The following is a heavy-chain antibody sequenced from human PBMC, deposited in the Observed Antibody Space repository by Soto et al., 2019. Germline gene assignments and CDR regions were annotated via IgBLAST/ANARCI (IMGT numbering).Heavy chain of an antibody. J-gene: IGHJ3*02. CDR3: ARGGGIAAAVAGGDAFDI. CDR2: INAGNGNT. CDR1: GYTFTSYA. D-gene: IGHD6-13*01. V-gene: IGHV1-3*01. Sequence: ASVKVSCKASGYTFTSYAMHWVRQAPGQRLEWMGWINAGNGNTKYSQKFQGRVTITRDTSASTAYMELSSLRSEDTAVYDCARGGGIAAAVAGGDAFDIWGQGTMVTVS.